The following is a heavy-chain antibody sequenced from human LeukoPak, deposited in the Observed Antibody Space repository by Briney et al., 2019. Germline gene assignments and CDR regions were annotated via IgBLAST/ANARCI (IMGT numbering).Heavy chain of an antibody. D-gene: IGHD5-24*01. Sequence: PGGSLRLSCTASGFTFSDYWMTWVRQAPGKGPEWVANIKQDGSQRYYVDSVRGRFTISRDNAKNSLFLQMNGLRAEDTAVYYCARDVYGDGYNSFDYWGLGILVTVSS. CDR1: GFTFSDYW. CDR2: IKQDGSQR. J-gene: IGHJ4*02. V-gene: IGHV3-7*01. CDR3: ARDVYGDGYNSFDY.